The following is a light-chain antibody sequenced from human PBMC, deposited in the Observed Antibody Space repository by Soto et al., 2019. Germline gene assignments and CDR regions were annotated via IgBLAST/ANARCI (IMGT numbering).Light chain of an antibody. V-gene: IGLV1-40*01. Sequence: QPVLTQPPSVSGAPGQRVTISCSGNSSNIGAGYDVHWYQQLPGTAPKLLIYTNTNRPSGVPDRFSGSKSVTSASLAITGLQAEDEGDYYCLSYDSSLSGYVFGTGTKVTV. CDR2: TNT. J-gene: IGLJ1*01. CDR3: LSYDSSLSGYV. CDR1: SSNIGAGYD.